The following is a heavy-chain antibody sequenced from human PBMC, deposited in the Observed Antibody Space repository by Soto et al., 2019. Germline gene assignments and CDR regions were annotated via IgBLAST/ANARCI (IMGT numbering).Heavy chain of an antibody. Sequence: PSETLSLTCSVSGGSITTGGYYWNWIRQHPGKGLEWIGYIYYSGNTYYTPSLKSRVTLSLDTSKNHFSLRLSSVTAADTAVYYCARARYGIHYYIDNWGQGTLVTVSS. CDR3: ARARYGIHYYIDN. V-gene: IGHV4-31*03. J-gene: IGHJ4*02. CDR2: IYYSGNT. CDR1: GGSITTGGYY. D-gene: IGHD5-18*01.